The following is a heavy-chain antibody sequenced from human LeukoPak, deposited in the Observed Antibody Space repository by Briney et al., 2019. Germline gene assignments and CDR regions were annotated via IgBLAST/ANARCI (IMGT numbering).Heavy chain of an antibody. Sequence: SETLSLTCTVSGGSISSSSYYWGWIRQPPGKGLEWIGSTYYSGSTYYNPSLKSRVTISVDTSKNQFSLKLSSVTAADTAVYYCARVGTMVRGLYYFDYWGQGTLVTVSS. CDR1: GGSISSSSYY. D-gene: IGHD3-10*01. J-gene: IGHJ4*02. CDR2: TYYSGST. V-gene: IGHV4-39*07. CDR3: ARVGTMVRGLYYFDY.